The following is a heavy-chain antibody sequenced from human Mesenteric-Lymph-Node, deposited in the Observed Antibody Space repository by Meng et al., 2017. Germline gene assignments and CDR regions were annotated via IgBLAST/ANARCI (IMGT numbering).Heavy chain of an antibody. D-gene: IGHD2-2*01. J-gene: IGHJ2*01. CDR2: ISSSSSYI. V-gene: IGHV3-21*01. CDR1: GFTFSSYS. CDR3: ARDPGGEAAIGL. Sequence: EVQLVESGGGLVKPGGSLRLSCAASGFTFSSYSMNWVRQAPGKGLEWVSSISSSSSYIYYADSVKGRFTISRDNAKNSLYLQMNSLRAEDTALYYCARDPGGEAAIGLWGRGTLVTSPQ.